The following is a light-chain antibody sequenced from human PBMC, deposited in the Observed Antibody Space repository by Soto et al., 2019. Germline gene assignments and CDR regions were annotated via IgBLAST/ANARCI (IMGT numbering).Light chain of an antibody. CDR3: MQSLQSRA. CDR2: MGS. Sequence: DIVMTQSPLSLPVTPGEPASISCRSSQSLLHSNGYTYLDWFVQKPGQSPQLLIYMGSNRASGVPDRFSGSGSGTEYTLKINRVEAEEVGVYYCMQSLQSRAFGGGTKVEIK. CDR1: QSLLHSNGYTY. V-gene: IGKV2-28*01. J-gene: IGKJ4*01.